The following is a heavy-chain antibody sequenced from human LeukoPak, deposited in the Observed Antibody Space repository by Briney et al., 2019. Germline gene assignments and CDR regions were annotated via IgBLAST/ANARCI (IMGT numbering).Heavy chain of an antibody. J-gene: IGHJ4*02. Sequence: ASETLSLTCTVSGGSISSSSYYWGWIRQPPGKGLEWIGSIYYSGSTYYNPSLKSRVTISVDTSKNQFSLKLSSVTAADTAVYYCARETQTVTTSFDYWGQGTLVTVFS. D-gene: IGHD4-17*01. CDR3: ARETQTVTTSFDY. V-gene: IGHV4-39*07. CDR1: GGSISSSSYY. CDR2: IYYSGST.